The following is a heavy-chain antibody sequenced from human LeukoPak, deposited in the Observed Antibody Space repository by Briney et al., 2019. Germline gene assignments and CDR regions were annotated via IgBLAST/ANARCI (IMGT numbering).Heavy chain of an antibody. Sequence: SETLSLTCTVSGGSISSYYWSWIRQPPGKGLEWIGYIYYSGSTNYDPSLKRRVTISVDTSKNQFSLKLSSVTAADTAVYYCARQSGATGYYGMDVWGQGTTVTVSS. J-gene: IGHJ6*02. D-gene: IGHD1-26*01. CDR1: GGSISSYY. CDR3: ARQSGATGYYGMDV. V-gene: IGHV4-59*08. CDR2: IYYSGST.